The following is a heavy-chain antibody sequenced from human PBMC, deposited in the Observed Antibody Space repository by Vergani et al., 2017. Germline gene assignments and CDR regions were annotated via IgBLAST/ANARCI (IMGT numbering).Heavy chain of an antibody. CDR1: EFTFSNYA. V-gene: IGHV3-23*01. J-gene: IGHJ4*02. D-gene: IGHD3-10*01. Sequence: EVQLLESGGGLVQPGGSLRLTCAASEFTFSNYAMNWVRQAPGKGLEWVSGISGSGVSAYYTDSVTGRFTISRDNSKNLLFLQMNNLITEDTAIYYCAKQYFVSGNYLFDYWGQGTLVTVSS. CDR3: AKQYFVSGNYLFDY. CDR2: ISGSGVSA.